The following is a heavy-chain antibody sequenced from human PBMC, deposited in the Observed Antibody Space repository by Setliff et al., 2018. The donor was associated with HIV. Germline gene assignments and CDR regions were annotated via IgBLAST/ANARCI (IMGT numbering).Heavy chain of an antibody. J-gene: IGHJ4*02. D-gene: IGHD2-15*01. CDR2: VHYSGNT. CDR1: GVSIPTNY. V-gene: IGHV4-59*01. Sequence: PSETLSLTCNISGVSIPTNYWNWIRQSPGKGLEWIGYVHYSGNTSYNPSLKSRVTISVDTSKNKFSLKLSSVTAADTAVYYCASEKVAWTVSDSFFEFWGQGVPVTVSS. CDR3: ASEKVAWTVSDSFFEF.